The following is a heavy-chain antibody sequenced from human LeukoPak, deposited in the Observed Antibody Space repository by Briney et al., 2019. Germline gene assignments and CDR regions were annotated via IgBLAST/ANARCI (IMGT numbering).Heavy chain of an antibody. J-gene: IGHJ3*02. V-gene: IGHV3-33*01. Sequence: EGSLRLSCAASGFTFSNYDMHCVRQAPGKGLEWGAVIWYDGSNKYYADSVKGRFTISGDNSKNTLYLQMNSLRAEDTAVYYCARDDYGGKLDIWGQGTAVTVSS. CDR3: ARDDYGGKLDI. CDR1: GFTFSNYD. D-gene: IGHD4-23*01. CDR2: IWYDGSNK.